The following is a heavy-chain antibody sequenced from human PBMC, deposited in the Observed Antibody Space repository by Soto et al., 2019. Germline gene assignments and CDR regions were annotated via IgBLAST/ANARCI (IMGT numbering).Heavy chain of an antibody. D-gene: IGHD3-22*01. Sequence: EVQLLESGGGLLQPGGSLRLSCAASGFSFSNYAMSWVRQAPGKGLAWVSAISGSGGNTYYADSVRGRFTISRDNSKNTLYRQMSSLIAEDTAVYYCAKDATCDYLDRRGYYRLRDENWGQGTLVTVSS. V-gene: IGHV3-23*01. CDR1: GFSFSNYA. CDR2: ISGSGGNT. J-gene: IGHJ4*02. CDR3: AKDATCDYLDRRGYYRLRDEN.